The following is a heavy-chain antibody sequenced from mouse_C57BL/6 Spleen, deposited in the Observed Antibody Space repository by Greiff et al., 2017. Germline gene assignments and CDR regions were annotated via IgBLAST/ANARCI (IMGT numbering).Heavy chain of an antibody. D-gene: IGHD1-1*01. CDR3: ARNWITTVVADWYFDV. V-gene: IGHV2-2*01. CDR1: GFSLTSYG. Sequence: QVQLQQSGPGLVQPSQSLSITCTVSGFSLTSYGVHWVRQSPGKGLEWLGVIWSGGSTDYNAAFISRLSISKDNSKSQFFFKMNSLQADDTAIYYCARNWITTVVADWYFDVWGTGTTVTVSS. J-gene: IGHJ1*03. CDR2: IWSGGST.